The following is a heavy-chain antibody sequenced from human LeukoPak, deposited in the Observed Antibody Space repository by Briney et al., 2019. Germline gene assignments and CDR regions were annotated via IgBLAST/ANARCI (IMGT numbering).Heavy chain of an antibody. D-gene: IGHD3-22*01. Sequence: PGGSLRLSCAASGFTFSRYAMSWVRQAPGKGLEWVPAISASGGSTYYTDSVKGRFTISRDNSQNTLYLLMNSLRVEDTAVYYCAKADYYDTSGSDWGQGTLVTVSS. J-gene: IGHJ4*02. CDR3: AKADYYDTSGSD. CDR1: GFTFSRYA. CDR2: ISASGGST. V-gene: IGHV3-23*01.